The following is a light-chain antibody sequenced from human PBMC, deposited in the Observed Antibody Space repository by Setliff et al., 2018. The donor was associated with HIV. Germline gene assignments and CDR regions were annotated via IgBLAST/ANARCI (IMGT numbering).Light chain of an antibody. J-gene: IGLJ2*01. Sequence: QSALTQPASVSGSPGQSITISCSGTSSDVGSYNFVSWYQQHPGKAPQLIIYDVSQRPSGVPDRFSGSKSGNTASLTVSGLQAEDEADYYCSSYAGSNNLVFGGGTKVTVL. V-gene: IGLV2-8*01. CDR2: DVS. CDR3: SSYAGSNNLV. CDR1: SSDVGSYNF.